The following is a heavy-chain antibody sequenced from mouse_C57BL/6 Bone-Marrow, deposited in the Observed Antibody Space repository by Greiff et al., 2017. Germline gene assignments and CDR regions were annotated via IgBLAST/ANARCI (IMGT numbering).Heavy chain of an antibody. CDR2: IDPSDSYT. CDR3: ARGRRGDY. Sequence: QVQLQQPGAELVMPGASVKLSYKASGYTFTSYWMHWVKQRPGQGLEWIGEIDPSDSYTNYNQKFKGKSTLTVDKSSSTAYMQLSSLTSEDSAVXYCARGRRGDYWGQGTTLTVSS. J-gene: IGHJ2*01. V-gene: IGHV1-69*01. D-gene: IGHD2-12*01. CDR1: GYTFTSYW.